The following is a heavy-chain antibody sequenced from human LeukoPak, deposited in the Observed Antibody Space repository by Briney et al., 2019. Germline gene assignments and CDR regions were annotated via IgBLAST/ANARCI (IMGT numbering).Heavy chain of an antibody. J-gene: IGHJ4*02. D-gene: IGHD6-13*01. V-gene: IGHV4-39*07. CDR1: GGSISSSNYY. CDR3: ARGYSSSWYSVGFDY. Sequence: SETLSLTCTVSGGSISSSNYYWSWIRQPPGKGLEWIGEINHSGSTNYNPSLKSRVTISVDTSKNQFSLKLSSVTAADTAVYYCARGYSSSWYSVGFDYWGQGTLVTVSS. CDR2: INHSGST.